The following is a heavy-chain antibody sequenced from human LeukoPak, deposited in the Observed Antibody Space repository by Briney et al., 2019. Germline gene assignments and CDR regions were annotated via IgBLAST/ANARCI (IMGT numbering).Heavy chain of an antibody. J-gene: IGHJ6*03. Sequence: ASVKVSCKASGYTFTGYYMHWVRQAPGQGLERMGWINPNSGGTNYAQKFQGRVTMTRDTSISTAYMELSRLRSDDTAVYYCATGDKNYYYMDVWGKGTTVTVSS. CDR2: INPNSGGT. CDR1: GYTFTGYY. D-gene: IGHD1-14*01. V-gene: IGHV1-2*02. CDR3: ATGDKNYYYMDV.